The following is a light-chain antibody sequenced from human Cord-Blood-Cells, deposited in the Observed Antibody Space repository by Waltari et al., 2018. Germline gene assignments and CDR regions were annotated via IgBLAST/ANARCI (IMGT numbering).Light chain of an antibody. V-gene: IGLV2-14*01. CDR3: SSYTSSSTVV. J-gene: IGLJ2*01. CDR2: DVS. CDR1: RSDVGGSNI. Sequence: QSALTTPASVYGSPGQSITISCTGTRSDVGGSNIVSWYQKHPGKAPKLMIYDVSNRPSGVSNRFSGSKSGNTASLTISGLQAEDEADYYCSSYTSSSTVVFGGGTKLTVL.